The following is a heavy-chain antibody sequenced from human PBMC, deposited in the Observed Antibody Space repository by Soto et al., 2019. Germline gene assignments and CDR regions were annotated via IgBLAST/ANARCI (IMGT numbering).Heavy chain of an antibody. D-gene: IGHD3-3*01. CDR1: GFTFSRYA. CDR3: AREVGFWSGYYSYYFDY. V-gene: IGHV3-30-3*01. Sequence: QVQLVESGGGVVQPGRSLRLSCAASGFTFSRYAMHWVRQAAGKGLEWVAVISYDGSNKYYADSVKGRFTISRDKSKNTLYRKMKSLRSEDTAVYYCAREVGFWSGYYSYYFDYWGQGTLVTVSS. J-gene: IGHJ4*02. CDR2: ISYDGSNK.